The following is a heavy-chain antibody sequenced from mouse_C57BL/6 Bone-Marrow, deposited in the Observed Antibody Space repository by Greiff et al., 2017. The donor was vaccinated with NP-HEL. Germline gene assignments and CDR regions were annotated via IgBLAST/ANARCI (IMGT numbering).Heavy chain of an antibody. J-gene: IGHJ3*01. CDR2: IWRGGST. Sequence: VKLMESGPGLVQPSQSLSITCTVSGFSLTSYGVHWVRQSPGKGLEWLGVIWRGGSTDYNAAFMSRLSITKANTKRQVFFTMNSLLDDDTSMYYCTKHYSNYPWFGYWGHVTMVTVS. V-gene: IGHV2-5*01. CDR1: GFSLTSYG. D-gene: IGHD2-5*01. CDR3: TKHYSNYPWFGY.